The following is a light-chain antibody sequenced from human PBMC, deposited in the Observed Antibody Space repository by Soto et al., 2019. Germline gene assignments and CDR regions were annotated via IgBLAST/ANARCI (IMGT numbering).Light chain of an antibody. Sequence: LTQPASVSGAPGQSITISCTGTDSDVGGFNYVSWYQQYPGKAPKLMIYDVSDRPSGVSNRFSGSKSGNTASLTISGLQAEDEADYYCSSYTAYTTYVFGTGTKVTAL. J-gene: IGLJ1*01. V-gene: IGLV2-14*03. CDR1: DSDVGGFNY. CDR3: SSYTAYTTYV. CDR2: DVS.